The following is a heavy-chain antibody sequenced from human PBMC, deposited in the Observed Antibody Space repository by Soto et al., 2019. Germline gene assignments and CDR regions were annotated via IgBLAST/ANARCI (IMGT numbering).Heavy chain of an antibody. V-gene: IGHV4-30-2*01. J-gene: IGHJ6*02. CDR3: ARDSGGGGVDDPDYYYYGMDV. CDR1: GGSISSGGYS. CDR2: IYHSGST. D-gene: IGHD3-16*01. Sequence: PSETLSLTCAVSGGSISSGGYSWSWIRQPPGKGLEWIGYIYHSGSTYYNSSLKSRVTISVDRSKNQFSLKLSSVTAADTAVYYCARDSGGGGVDDPDYYYYGMDVWGQGTTVTVSS.